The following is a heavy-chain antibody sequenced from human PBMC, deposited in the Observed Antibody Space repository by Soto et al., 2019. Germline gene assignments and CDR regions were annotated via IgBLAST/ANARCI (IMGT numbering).Heavy chain of an antibody. D-gene: IGHD2-21*01. CDR1: GFVVNRNY. V-gene: IGHV3-53*01. J-gene: IGHJ4*02. Sequence: QAGGSLRLSCATSGFVVNRNYMHWVRQAPGKGLEWVSVMYSDGKTYYGESVKGRFTISRDNSKNTVFLHMKSLRAEDTAVYYCARSPYCGTECNSGYLDFWGQGSLVTVSS. CDR3: ARSPYCGTECNSGYLDF. CDR2: MYSDGKT.